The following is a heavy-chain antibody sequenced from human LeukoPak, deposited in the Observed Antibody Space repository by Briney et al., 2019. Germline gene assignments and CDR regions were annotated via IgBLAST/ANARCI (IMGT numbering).Heavy chain of an antibody. CDR3: ARPYYYDSRIDP. CDR1: VGSISSGDYY. J-gene: IGHJ5*02. D-gene: IGHD3-22*01. CDR2: MYYSGRT. V-gene: IGHV4-30-4*01. Sequence: QTLSLTCTLSVGSISSGDYYGSWIRQPPGKGLEWIAYMYYSGRTYYTPSLKSRVTMSADTSKNQLSLKLSSVTAADTAVYYCARPYYYDSRIDPWGQGILVTVSS.